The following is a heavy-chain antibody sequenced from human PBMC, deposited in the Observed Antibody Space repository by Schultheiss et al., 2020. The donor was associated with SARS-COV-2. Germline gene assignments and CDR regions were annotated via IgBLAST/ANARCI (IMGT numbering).Heavy chain of an antibody. Sequence: GGSLRLSCAASGFTFSSYAMSWVRQAPGKGLEWVSAISGSGGSTYYADSVKGRFTISRENAKNSLYLQMNSLRAGDTAVYYCARGYREYYMDVWGKGTTVTVSS. J-gene: IGHJ6*03. D-gene: IGHD1-26*01. CDR2: ISGSGGST. CDR1: GFTFSSYA. V-gene: IGHV3-23*01. CDR3: ARGYREYYMDV.